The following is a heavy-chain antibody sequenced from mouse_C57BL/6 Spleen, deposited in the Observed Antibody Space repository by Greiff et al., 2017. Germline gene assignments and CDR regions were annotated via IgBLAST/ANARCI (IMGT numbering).Heavy chain of an antibody. Sequence: EVKLVESGGGLVKPGGSLKLSCAASGFTFSSYAMSWVRQTPEKRLEWVATISDGGSYTYDPDNVKGRFTISRDNAKNNLYLQMIHLKSEDTAMYYCARARSTVVAYYAMDYWGQGTSVTVSS. CDR3: ARARSTVVAYYAMDY. J-gene: IGHJ4*01. CDR1: GFTFSSYA. D-gene: IGHD1-1*01. V-gene: IGHV5-4*03. CDR2: ISDGGSYT.